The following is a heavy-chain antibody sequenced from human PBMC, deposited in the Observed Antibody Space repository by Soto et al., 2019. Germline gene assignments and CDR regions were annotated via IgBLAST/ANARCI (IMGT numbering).Heavy chain of an antibody. CDR1: GGPISTNY. CDR2: VYYTGST. V-gene: IGHV4-59*01. Sequence: SETLSLTCTVSGGPISTNYWSWIRQPPGKGLEWIGFVYYTGSTNYNPSLKSRVTISVDTSKNQFSLKLSSVTAADTAVYYCARVTRYGDTGGLDPWGQGILVTVSS. J-gene: IGHJ5*02. CDR3: ARVTRYGDTGGLDP. D-gene: IGHD4-17*01.